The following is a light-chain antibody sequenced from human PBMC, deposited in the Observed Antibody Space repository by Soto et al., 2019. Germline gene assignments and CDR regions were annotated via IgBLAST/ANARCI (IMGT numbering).Light chain of an antibody. CDR3: NSYTSSSTLVV. CDR2: DVS. Sequence: QSALTQPASVSGSPGQAITISCTGTSSDIGGYSYVSWYQQRPGKAPKLLIYDVSIRPSGVSNRFSGSKSGNTASLTISGLQAEDEADYYCNSYTSSSTLVVFGGGTKLTVL. V-gene: IGLV2-14*01. J-gene: IGLJ2*01. CDR1: SSDIGGYSY.